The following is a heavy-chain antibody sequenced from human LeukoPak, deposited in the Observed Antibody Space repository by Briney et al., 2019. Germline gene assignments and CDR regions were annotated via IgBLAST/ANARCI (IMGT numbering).Heavy chain of an antibody. CDR3: ARDQWMMDWNSTPDAFDI. CDR2: IYYSGST. D-gene: IGHD1-7*01. CDR1: GGSISSGDYY. Sequence: PSETLSLTCTVSGGSISSGDYYWSWIRQPPGKGLEWIGYIYYSGSTYYNPSLKSRVTISVDTSKNQFSLKLSSVTAADTAVYYCARDQWMMDWNSTPDAFDIWGQGTMVTVSS. V-gene: IGHV4-30-4*01. J-gene: IGHJ3*02.